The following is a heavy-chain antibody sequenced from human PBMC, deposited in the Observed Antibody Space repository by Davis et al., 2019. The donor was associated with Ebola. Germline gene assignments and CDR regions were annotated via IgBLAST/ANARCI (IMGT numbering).Heavy chain of an antibody. D-gene: IGHD3-3*01. V-gene: IGHV3-23*01. J-gene: IGHJ3*01. CDR1: GFTFDDYG. Sequence: PGGSLRLSCAASGFTFDDYGMHWVRQAPGKGLEWVAALSGSDRTAYYAGSVKGRFTISRDDSKRTLYLHMNNLKVEDTATYYCAQDLFPGTTDGFGVWGQGTMVSVSS. CDR3: AQDLFPGTTDGFGV. CDR2: LSGSDRTA.